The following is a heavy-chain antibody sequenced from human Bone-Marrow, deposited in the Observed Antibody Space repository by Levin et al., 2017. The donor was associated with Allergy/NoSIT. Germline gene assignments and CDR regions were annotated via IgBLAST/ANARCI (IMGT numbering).Heavy chain of an antibody. CDR1: GYSFTTYS. D-gene: IGHD3-9*01. J-gene: IGHJ3*01. V-gene: IGHV5-51*01. Sequence: KVSCKGSGYSFTTYSIAWVRQLPGKGLEWMGIISPGADTRYSPSFQGQVSISADKAISTAYLQWSSLQASDTAMYYCARQEAGYYDAFDLWGQGTMVTVSS. CDR3: ARQEAGYYDAFDL. CDR2: ISPGADT.